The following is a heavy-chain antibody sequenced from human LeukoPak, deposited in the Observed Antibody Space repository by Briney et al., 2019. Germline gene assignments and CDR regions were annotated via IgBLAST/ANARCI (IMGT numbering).Heavy chain of an antibody. CDR2: ITSSSSYI. V-gene: IGHV3-21*01. CDR1: GFTFSSYS. CDR3: ARVCLTTNCPSLDY. Sequence: PGGSLRLSCSASGFTFSSYSMNWVRQAPGKGLEWVSSITSSSSYIFYADSVKGRFTISRDNAKNPLYLQMTSLTAEDTAVYYCARVCLTTNCPSLDYWGQGTLVTVSS. D-gene: IGHD1-1*01. J-gene: IGHJ4*02.